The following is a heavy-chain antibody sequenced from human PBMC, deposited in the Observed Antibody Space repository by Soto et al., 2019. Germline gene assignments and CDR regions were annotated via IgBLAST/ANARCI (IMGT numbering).Heavy chain of an antibody. D-gene: IGHD1-7*01. CDR3: AKDEISKTIRGDAFNF. Sequence: GGSLRLSCAASGFTFSSDGMQWVRQAPGKGLEWVAVISYDGSYQYYVDSVKGRFTISRDNSKNTLYLQMNSLRAEDTAVYYCAKDEISKTIRGDAFNFWGQGTMVTVSS. CDR1: GFTFSSDG. J-gene: IGHJ3*01. CDR2: ISYDGSYQ. V-gene: IGHV3-30*18.